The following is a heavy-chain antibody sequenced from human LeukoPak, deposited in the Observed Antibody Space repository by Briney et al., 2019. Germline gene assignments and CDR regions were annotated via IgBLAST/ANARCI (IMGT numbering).Heavy chain of an antibody. V-gene: IGHV3-74*01. J-gene: IGHJ4*02. CDR2: INTDGSST. CDR3: AMALVGAKPPY. D-gene: IGHD1-26*01. CDR1: GFTFSSYW. Sequence: GGSLRLSCAASGFTFSSYWMHWVRQAPGKGLVWVSRINTDGSSTSYADSVKGRFTISRDNAKNTLYLQMNSLRAEDTAVYYCAMALVGAKPPYWGQGTLVTVSS.